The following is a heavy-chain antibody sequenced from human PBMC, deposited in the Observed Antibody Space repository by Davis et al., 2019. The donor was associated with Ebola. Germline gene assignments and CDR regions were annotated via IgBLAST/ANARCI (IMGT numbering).Heavy chain of an antibody. CDR2: INPSGGST. CDR3: ARGSRSYGSGSYSLGY. J-gene: IGHJ4*02. V-gene: IGHV1-46*01. CDR1: GYTFTSYY. D-gene: IGHD3-10*01. Sequence: ASVTVSCKASGYTFTSYYVHWVRQAPGQGLEWMGIINPSGGSTSYAQKFQGRVTMTRDTSTSTAYMELRSLRSDDTAVYYCARGSRSYGSGSYSLGYWGQGTLVTVSS.